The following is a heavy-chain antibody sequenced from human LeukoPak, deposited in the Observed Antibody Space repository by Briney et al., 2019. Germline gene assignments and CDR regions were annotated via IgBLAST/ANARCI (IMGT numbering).Heavy chain of an antibody. CDR2: IYHSGST. V-gene: IGHV4-30-2*01. D-gene: IGHD6-6*01. CDR3: ARGDSSSRHFDY. Sequence: SETLSLTCAVSGGSISSGGYSWGWIRQPPGKGLEWIGYIYHSGSTYYNPSLKSRVTISVDRSKNQFSLKLSSVTAADTAVYYCARGDSSSRHFDYWGQGTLVTVSS. J-gene: IGHJ4*02. CDR1: GGSISSGGYS.